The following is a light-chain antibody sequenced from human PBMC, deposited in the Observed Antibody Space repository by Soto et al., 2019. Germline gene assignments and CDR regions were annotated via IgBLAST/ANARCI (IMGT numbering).Light chain of an antibody. J-gene: IGKJ4*01. Sequence: DIQMTQCPSSVYASVGDRVPITCRASQGISSWLAWYQQKPGKAPKRLIYAAPSLQSGVPSRLSGSGSGTECTLTISSLQPEDGATDYCQKCGSAPFTFGGGTKVEI. CDR1: QGISSW. CDR3: QKCGSAPFT. V-gene: IGKV1-12*01. CDR2: AAP.